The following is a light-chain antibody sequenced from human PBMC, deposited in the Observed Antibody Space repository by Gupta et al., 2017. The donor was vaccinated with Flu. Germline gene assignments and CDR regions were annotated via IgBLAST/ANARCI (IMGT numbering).Light chain of an antibody. Sequence: DHVMTPSPLPLPVTLGQPASISCRSSQSLLYSDGNTYFSWLQQRPGLSPRRLIYKVSNRDSGVPDRFSGSASGTDFTLKISMVDAEDVRIYYCKQAKPWRFTFGHGTKVDI. J-gene: IGKJ3*01. CDR2: KVS. CDR1: QSLLYSDGNTY. V-gene: IGKV2-30*01. CDR3: KQAKPWRFT.